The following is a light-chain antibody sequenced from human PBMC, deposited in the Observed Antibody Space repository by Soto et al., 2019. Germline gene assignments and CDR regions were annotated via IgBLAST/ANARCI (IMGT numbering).Light chain of an antibody. Sequence: DTQVTQSPTTVSSCLVDRVTITCRTSQSVSIYVNWYQQKPGKAPILLIYASSSLQSGVPSRFSGSGSGTDFTLTISSLETEGFATYYCQQSYSTPTFGQGTKVDIK. J-gene: IGKJ2*01. CDR2: ASS. CDR3: QQSYSTPT. CDR1: QSVSIY. V-gene: IGKV1-39*01.